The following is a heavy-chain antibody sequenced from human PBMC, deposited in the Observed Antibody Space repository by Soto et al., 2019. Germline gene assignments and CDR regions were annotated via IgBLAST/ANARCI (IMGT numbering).Heavy chain of an antibody. J-gene: IGHJ6*03. D-gene: IGHD3-3*01. V-gene: IGHV1-69*02. Sequence: ASVKVSCKASGGTFSSYTISWVRQAPGQGLEWMGRIIPILGIANYAQKFQGRVTITADKSTSTAYMELSSLRSEDTAVYYCARIYDFWSGLYYMDVWGKGTTVTVSS. CDR3: ARIYDFWSGLYYMDV. CDR2: IIPILGIA. CDR1: GGTFSSYT.